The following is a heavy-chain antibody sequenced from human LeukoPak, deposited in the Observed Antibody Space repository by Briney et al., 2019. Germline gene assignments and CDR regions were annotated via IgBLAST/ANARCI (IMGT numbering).Heavy chain of an antibody. CDR2: IYHSGST. CDR3: AGGYSPFGYYYYFMDV. J-gene: IGHJ6*03. V-gene: IGHV4-38-2*02. CDR1: GYSITSGYY. Sequence: SETLSLTCSVSGYSITSGYYWGWIRQPPGKGLEWIASIYHSGSTYYNPSLKSRVTISVDTSKNQFSLNLRSVTPADTAVYYCAGGYSPFGYYYYFMDVWGKGTTVIISS. D-gene: IGHD2-21*01.